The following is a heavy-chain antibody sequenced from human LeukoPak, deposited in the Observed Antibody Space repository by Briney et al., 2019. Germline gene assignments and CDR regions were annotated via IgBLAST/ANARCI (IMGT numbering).Heavy chain of an antibody. CDR2: TRNKANSYTT. J-gene: IGHJ3*02. Sequence: PGGSLSYSSAASGFTYSDHYMDWVRQSPGKGLEWVGRTRNKANSYTTEYAASVKGRFIISRDDSKSSLYLQMNSLKTEDTAVYYCARQSRTCSGDSCYQLDAFDIWGHGTMVTVSS. V-gene: IGHV3-72*01. CDR3: ARQSRTCSGDSCYQLDAFDI. D-gene: IGHD2-15*01. CDR1: GFTYSDHY.